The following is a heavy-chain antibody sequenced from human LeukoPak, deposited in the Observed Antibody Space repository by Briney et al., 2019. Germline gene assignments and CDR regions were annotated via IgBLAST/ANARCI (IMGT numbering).Heavy chain of an antibody. Sequence: SETLSLTCTVSGGSISSYYWSWIRQPPGKGLEWIGYVYYSGSTNYNPSLKSRVTISVDTSKNQFSLKLSSVTAADTAVYYCARGSLRYSSSSWGQGTLVTVSS. CDR3: ARGSLRYSSSS. J-gene: IGHJ5*02. CDR1: GGSISSYY. CDR2: VYYSGST. V-gene: IGHV4-59*01. D-gene: IGHD6-6*01.